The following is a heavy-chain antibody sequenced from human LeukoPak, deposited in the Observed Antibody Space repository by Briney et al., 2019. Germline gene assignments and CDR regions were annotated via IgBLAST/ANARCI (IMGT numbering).Heavy chain of an antibody. CDR2: IYHSGST. J-gene: IGHJ6*03. CDR1: GYSISSGYY. V-gene: IGHV4-38-2*02. D-gene: IGHD3-10*01. Sequence: SETLSLTCTVSGYSISSGYYWGWIRQPPGKGLEWIGSIYHSGSTYYNPSLKSRVTMSVDTSKNQFSLKVSSVTAADTAVYYCARVFDSGSQAYFYYMDVWGKGTTVTIFS. CDR3: ARVFDSGSQAYFYYMDV.